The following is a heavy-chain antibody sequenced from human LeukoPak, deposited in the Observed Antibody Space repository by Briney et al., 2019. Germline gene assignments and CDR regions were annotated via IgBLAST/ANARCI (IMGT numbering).Heavy chain of an antibody. Sequence: GGSLRLSCAASGFTFSSYSMNWVRQAPGKGLEWVSSISSSSSYIYYADSVKGRFTISRDNAKNSLYLQMNSLRAEDTAVYYCARYSSGWPGYFDYWGQGTLVTVSS. CDR3: ARYSSGWPGYFDY. D-gene: IGHD6-25*01. CDR2: ISSSSSYI. J-gene: IGHJ4*02. CDR1: GFTFSSYS. V-gene: IGHV3-21*01.